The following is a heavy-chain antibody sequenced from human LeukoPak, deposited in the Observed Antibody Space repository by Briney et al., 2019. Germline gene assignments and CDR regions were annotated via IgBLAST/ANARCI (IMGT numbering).Heavy chain of an antibody. CDR3: ARGVYIAAAQYGY. V-gene: IGHV4-59*01. Sequence: SETLSLTCTVSGGSISSYYWSWIRQPAGKGLEWIGYIYYSGTTNYDPSLKSRVTISVDTSKNQFSLKLSSVTAADTAVYYCARGVYIAAAQYGYWGQGTLVTVSS. CDR1: GGSISSYY. D-gene: IGHD6-13*01. J-gene: IGHJ4*02. CDR2: IYYSGTT.